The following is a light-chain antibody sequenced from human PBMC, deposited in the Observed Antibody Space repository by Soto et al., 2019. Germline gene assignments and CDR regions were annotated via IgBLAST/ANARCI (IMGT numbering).Light chain of an antibody. CDR3: QQYYSYPIT. V-gene: IGKV1-5*01. J-gene: IGKJ5*01. CDR2: DVS. Sequence: DIQVTQSPSTLSASVGDRVTITCRASQTISTWLAWYQQKPGKTPKLLIYDVSSLKSGVPARFSGSGSGTEFTLTISSLQPDDFSTYYCQQYYSYPITFGQGTRLEIK. CDR1: QTISTW.